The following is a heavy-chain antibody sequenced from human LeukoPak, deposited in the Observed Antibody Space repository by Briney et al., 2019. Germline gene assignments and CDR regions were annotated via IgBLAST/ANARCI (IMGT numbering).Heavy chain of an antibody. D-gene: IGHD3-10*01. CDR1: GFTFSNAW. Sequence: GGSLRLSCAASGFTFSNAWMSWVRQAPGKGLEWVGRIKSKTDGGTTDYAAPVKGRFTISRDDSKNTLYLQMNSLKTEDTAVYYCTTDLGGRLLWSGDPWYYFDYWGQGTLVTVSS. CDR2: IKSKTDGGTT. J-gene: IGHJ4*02. V-gene: IGHV3-15*01. CDR3: TTDLGGRLLWSGDPWYYFDY.